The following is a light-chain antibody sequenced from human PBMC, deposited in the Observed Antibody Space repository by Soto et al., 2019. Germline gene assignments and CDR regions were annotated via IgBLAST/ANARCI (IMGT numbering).Light chain of an antibody. J-gene: IGKJ5*01. CDR3: QQRSSWPNT. Sequence: EIVLTQSPATLSLSPGERATLSCRASQSISSSLAWYQQTPGQAPRLLIYDASNRATDIPARFSGSGSGTDFTLTISSLEPEDFAVYYCQQRSSWPNTFGQGTRLDIK. CDR1: QSISSS. V-gene: IGKV3-11*01. CDR2: DAS.